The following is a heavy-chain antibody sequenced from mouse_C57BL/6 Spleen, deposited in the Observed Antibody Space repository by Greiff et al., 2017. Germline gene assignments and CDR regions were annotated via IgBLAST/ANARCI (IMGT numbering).Heavy chain of an antibody. CDR1: GFTFSSYA. Sequence: EVKLMESGEGLVKPGGSLKLSCAASGFTFSSYAMSWVRQTPEKRLEWVAYISSGGDYIYYAATVTGRFTISRDNARNTLYLQMSSLKSEDTAMYCCTSDRSNYEAMDYWGQGTSVTVSS. CDR2: ISSGGDYI. J-gene: IGHJ4*01. CDR3: TSDRSNYEAMDY. D-gene: IGHD2-5*01. V-gene: IGHV5-9-1*02.